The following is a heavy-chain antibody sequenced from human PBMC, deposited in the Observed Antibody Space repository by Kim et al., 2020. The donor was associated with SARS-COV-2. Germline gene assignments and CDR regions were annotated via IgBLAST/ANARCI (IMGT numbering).Heavy chain of an antibody. CDR1: GGTFSSYA. Sequence: SVKVSCKASGGTFSSYAISWVRQAPGQGLEWMGRIIPILGIANYAQKFQGRVTITADKSTSTAYMELSSLRSEDTAVYYCARDDVDIVVVVAAPYYYYGMDVWGQGTTVTVS. V-gene: IGHV1-69*04. CDR3: ARDDVDIVVVVAAPYYYYGMDV. J-gene: IGHJ6*02. CDR2: IIPILGIA. D-gene: IGHD2-15*01.